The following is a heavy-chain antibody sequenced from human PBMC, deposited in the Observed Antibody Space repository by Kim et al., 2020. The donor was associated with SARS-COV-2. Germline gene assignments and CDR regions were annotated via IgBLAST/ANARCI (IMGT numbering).Heavy chain of an antibody. Sequence: SLRLSCAASGFTFDDYAMHWVRQAPGKGLEWVSGISWNSGSIGYADSVKGRFTISRDNAKNSLYLQMNSLRAEDTALYYCAKDTYGSGSFYYGMDVWGQGTTVTVSS. CDR3: AKDTYGSGSFYYGMDV. CDR2: ISWNSGSI. J-gene: IGHJ6*02. D-gene: IGHD3-10*01. V-gene: IGHV3-9*01. CDR1: GFTFDDYA.